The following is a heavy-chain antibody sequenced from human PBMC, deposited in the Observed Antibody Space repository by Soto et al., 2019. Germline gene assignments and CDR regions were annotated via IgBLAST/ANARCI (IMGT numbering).Heavy chain of an antibody. V-gene: IGHV3-49*03. CDR3: SRGFYANTSYPRFDF. CDR1: GFTFGDYA. D-gene: IGHD2-21*01. J-gene: IGHJ4*02. CDR2: IGSKAYGETT. Sequence: PGGSVRLSCTGSGFTFGDYAVSWFRQAPGKGLECVGFIGSKAYGETTDYAASVKGRFTISRDDSKTIAYLQMNSLKTEDTAIYYCSRGFYANTSYPRFDFWGQGTLVTVSS.